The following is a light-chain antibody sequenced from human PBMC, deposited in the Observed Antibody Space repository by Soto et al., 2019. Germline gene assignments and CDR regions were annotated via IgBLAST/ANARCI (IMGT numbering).Light chain of an antibody. CDR1: QTISTW. V-gene: IGKV1-5*01. J-gene: IGKJ1*01. CDR3: QQYTNINKPWM. Sequence: DIQVPQSPPTLSASLGDRGTITCRASQTISTWIAWYQQKRGKARKVLVYDASTWQSDVASRFSGSGSGTEFMSLISGVQGDDSASYYCQQYTNINKPWMFGQGTKVDIK. CDR2: DAS.